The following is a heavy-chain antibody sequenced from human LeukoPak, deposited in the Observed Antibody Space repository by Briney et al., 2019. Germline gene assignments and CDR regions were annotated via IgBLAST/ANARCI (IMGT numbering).Heavy chain of an antibody. CDR3: ARALTTLTYEGY. CDR1: GFTFSSYW. Sequence: GGSLRLSCAASGFTFSSYWMNWARQAPGKGLEWVASINHNGNVNYYVDSVKGRFTISRDNAKDSLYLQMNSLRAEDTAVYYCARALTTLTYEGYWGQGTLVTVSS. J-gene: IGHJ4*02. V-gene: IGHV3-7*01. D-gene: IGHD1-1*01. CDR2: INHNGNVN.